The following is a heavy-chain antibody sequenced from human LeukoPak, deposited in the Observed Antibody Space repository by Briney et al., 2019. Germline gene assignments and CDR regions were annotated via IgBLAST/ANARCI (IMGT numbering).Heavy chain of an antibody. D-gene: IGHD5-24*01. J-gene: IGHJ4*02. V-gene: IGHV3-7*01. CDR2: IRQDGSEK. Sequence: GGSLRLSCAASEFTLSKYWMSWVRQAPGKGLEWVANIRQDGSEKYYVDSVKGRFTISRDNAKNSLYLQMNSLRAEDTAVYYCASGSGWLVDNWGQGTPVTVSS. CDR1: EFTLSKYW. CDR3: ASGSGWLVDN.